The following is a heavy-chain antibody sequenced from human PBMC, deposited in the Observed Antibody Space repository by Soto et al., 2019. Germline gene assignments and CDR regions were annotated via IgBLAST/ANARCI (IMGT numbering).Heavy chain of an antibody. CDR3: AKPAPYSSSSHFDY. CDR1: GFTFSSYG. V-gene: IGHV3-30*18. J-gene: IGHJ4*02. Sequence: GGSLRLSCAASGFTFSSYGMHWVRQAPGKGLEWVAVISYDGSNKYYADSVKGRFTISRDNSKNTLYLQMNSLRAEDTAVYYCAKPAPYSSSSHFDYWGQGTLVTVSS. D-gene: IGHD6-6*01. CDR2: ISYDGSNK.